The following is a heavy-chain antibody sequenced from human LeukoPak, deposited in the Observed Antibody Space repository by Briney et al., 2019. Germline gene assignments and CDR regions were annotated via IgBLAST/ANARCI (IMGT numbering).Heavy chain of an antibody. D-gene: IGHD3-10*02. J-gene: IGHJ6*04. CDR2: ISTSSSYI. Sequence: GGSLRLSCAASGITFSSYTMNWVRQAPGKGLEWVSSISTSSSYIYYADSVKGRFTISRDNARNSLYLQMNSLRAEDTAVYYCAELGITMIGGVWGKGTTVTISS. CDR1: GITFSSYT. V-gene: IGHV3-21*01. CDR3: AELGITMIGGV.